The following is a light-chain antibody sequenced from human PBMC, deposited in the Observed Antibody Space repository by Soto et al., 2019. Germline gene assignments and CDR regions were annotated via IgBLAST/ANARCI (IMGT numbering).Light chain of an antibody. CDR1: SSDVGSYNL. CDR2: EVS. CDR3: CSYAGSSTVL. Sequence: QSALTQPASVSGSPGQSITISCSGTSSDVGSYNLVSWYQQDPGKAPKLMIYEVSKRPSGVSNRFSGSKSGNTASLTISGLQAEDEADYYCCSYAGSSTVLFGGGTKLTVL. J-gene: IGLJ2*01. V-gene: IGLV2-23*02.